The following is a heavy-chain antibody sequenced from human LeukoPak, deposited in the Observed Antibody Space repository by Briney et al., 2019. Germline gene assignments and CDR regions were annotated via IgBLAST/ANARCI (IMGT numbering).Heavy chain of an antibody. J-gene: IGHJ3*02. CDR1: GFTFSSYS. Sequence: PGGSLRLSCAASGFTFSSYSMNWVRQAPGKGLEWVSSISSSSSYIYYADSVKGRFTISRDNAKNSLYLQMNSLRAEDTAVYYCARDPSRLLYDAFDIWGQGTMVTVSS. D-gene: IGHD3-3*01. CDR2: ISSSSSYI. V-gene: IGHV3-21*01. CDR3: ARDPSRLLYDAFDI.